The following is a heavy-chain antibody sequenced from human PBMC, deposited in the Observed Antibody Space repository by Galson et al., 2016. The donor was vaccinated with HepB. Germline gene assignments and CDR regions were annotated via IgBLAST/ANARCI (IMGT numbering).Heavy chain of an antibody. CDR3: ARDRGYSDFLTGYYRYCDS. V-gene: IGHV3-21*06. J-gene: IGHJ4*02. CDR1: GFIVSSNY. CDR2: ITGTSGYN. Sequence: SLRLSCAASGFIVSSNYINWVRQAPGPGLEWVSSITGTSGYNFYPDSVKGRFPVSRDNAKNLVYLHMFSLRAEDTAVYYCARDRGYSDFLTGYYRYCDSWGQGTLVTVSS. D-gene: IGHD3-9*01.